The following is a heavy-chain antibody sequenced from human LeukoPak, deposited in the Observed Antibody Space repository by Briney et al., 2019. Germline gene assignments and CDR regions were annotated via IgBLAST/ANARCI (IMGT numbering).Heavy chain of an antibody. CDR2: LSSTSATR. D-gene: IGHD2-15*01. CDR1: GFTFSDYS. Sequence: GGSLRLSCAASGFTFSDYSMNWVRQAPGKGLEWVSYLSSTSATRYYADSVKGRFTISRDNAKNSLYLQVNNLRAEDTAVYYCARDRGILARSSPIDYWGLGTLVTVSS. CDR3: ARDRGILARSSPIDY. V-gene: IGHV3-48*01. J-gene: IGHJ4*02.